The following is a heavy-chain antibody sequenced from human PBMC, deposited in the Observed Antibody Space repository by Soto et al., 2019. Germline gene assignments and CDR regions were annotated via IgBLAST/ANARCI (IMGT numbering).Heavy chain of an antibody. V-gene: IGHV3-33*01. Sequence: GGSLRLSCAASGFTFSSYGMHWVRQAPGKGLEWVAVIWYDGSNKYYADSVKGRFTISRDNSKNTLYLQMNSLRAEDTAVYYCARDPGERREPDDSDAFDIWGQGTMVTVSS. CDR1: GFTFSSYG. D-gene: IGHD3-22*01. CDR2: IWYDGSNK. J-gene: IGHJ3*02. CDR3: ARDPGERREPDDSDAFDI.